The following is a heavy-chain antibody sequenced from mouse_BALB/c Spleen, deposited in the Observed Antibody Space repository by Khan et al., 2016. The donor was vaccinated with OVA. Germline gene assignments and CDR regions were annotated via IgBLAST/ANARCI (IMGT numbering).Heavy chain of an antibody. CDR2: IWAGGST. D-gene: IGHD2-3*01. CDR3: ARGDDYYEDAMDY. J-gene: IGHJ4*01. CDR1: GFSLPSYG. V-gene: IGHV2-9*02. Sequence: QVQLKESGPGLVAPSQSLSITCTVSGFSLPSYGVHWVRKPPGKGLEWLGVIWAGGSTNYNSALMSRLSISKDNSKSQVFLKMNSLQTDDTAMYYCARGDDYYEDAMDYWGQGTSVTVSS.